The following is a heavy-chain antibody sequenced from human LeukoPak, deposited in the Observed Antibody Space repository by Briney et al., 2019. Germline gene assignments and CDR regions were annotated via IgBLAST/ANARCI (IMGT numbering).Heavy chain of an antibody. CDR2: IYRSGSP. CDR1: GYSISSGYY. J-gene: IGHJ3*02. D-gene: IGHD5-18*01. V-gene: IGHV4-38-2*01. CDR3: AIRGYRYGRGAFDI. Sequence: PSETLSHTCAVSGYSISSGYYWGWIRQAPGKGLEWIGSIYRSGSPYYNPSLKSRVTTSVDTSKNQVSLKLSSVPAADTAVYYCAIRGYRYGRGAFDIWGQGTMVTVSS.